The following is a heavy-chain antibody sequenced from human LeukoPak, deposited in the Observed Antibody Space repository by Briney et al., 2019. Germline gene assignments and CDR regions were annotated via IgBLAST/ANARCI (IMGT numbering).Heavy chain of an antibody. CDR2: IKQDGSEK. CDR3: AKVLGRRWLVNHDAFDI. Sequence: QSGGSLRLSCAASGFTFSSYWMSWVRQAPGKGLEWVANIKQDGSEKYYVDSVKGRFTISRDNAKNSLYLQMNSLRAEDTAVYYCAKVLGRRWLVNHDAFDIWGQGTMVTVSS. J-gene: IGHJ3*02. D-gene: IGHD6-19*01. V-gene: IGHV3-7*01. CDR1: GFTFSSYW.